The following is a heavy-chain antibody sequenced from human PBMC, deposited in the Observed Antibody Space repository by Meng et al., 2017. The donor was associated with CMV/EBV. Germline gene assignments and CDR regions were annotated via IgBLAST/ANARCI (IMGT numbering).Heavy chain of an antibody. J-gene: IGHJ5*02. CDR2: IYTSGST. V-gene: IGHV4-4*07. Sequence: VQLQESGAGLVKPSATLSPTCTVSGGSISSYYWSWIRQPAGKGLEWIGRIYTSGSTNYNPSLKSRVTMSVDTSKNQFSLKLSSVTAADTAVYYCARSMVVAGDWFDPWGQGTLVTVSS. D-gene: IGHD2-15*01. CDR3: ARSMVVAGDWFDP. CDR1: GGSISSYY.